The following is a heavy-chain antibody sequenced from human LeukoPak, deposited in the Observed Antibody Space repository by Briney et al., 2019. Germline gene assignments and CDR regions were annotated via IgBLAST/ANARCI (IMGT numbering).Heavy chain of an antibody. CDR3: ARDSRGYSSGWYVNYGMDV. CDR1: GFTVSSNY. J-gene: IGHJ6*02. V-gene: IGHV3-66*01. D-gene: IGHD6-19*01. Sequence: GGSLRLSCAASGFTVSSNYMSWVRQAPGKGLEWVSVIYSGGSTYYADSVKGRFTISRDNSKNTLYLQMNSLRAEDTAVYYCARDSRGYSSGWYVNYGMDVWGQGTTVTVSS. CDR2: IYSGGST.